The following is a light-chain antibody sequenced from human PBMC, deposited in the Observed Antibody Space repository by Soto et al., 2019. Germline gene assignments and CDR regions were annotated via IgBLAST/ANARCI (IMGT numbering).Light chain of an antibody. V-gene: IGKV3-20*01. CDR1: QSVSSNY. CDR3: QQYLTSPKT. J-gene: IGKJ1*01. Sequence: DIVLTQSPGTLCLSPGARATLSCRAGQSVSSNYLAWYQQKPAQAPRLLIYAASRRAPGIPERFSGSGSGTDFTLTISRLEPEDFAVYYCQQYLTSPKTVGQGTKVDIK. CDR2: AAS.